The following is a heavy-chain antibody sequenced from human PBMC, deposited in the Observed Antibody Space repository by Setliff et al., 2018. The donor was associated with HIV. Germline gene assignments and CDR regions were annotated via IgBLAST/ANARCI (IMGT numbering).Heavy chain of an antibody. Sequence: LSLTCTVSGGSISNSNYFWDWIRQPPGKGLEWIGSAGSADYGGNAYYNPSLKSRVTISVETSKNQFSLKLTSVTAADTAVYYCARSYCGGGLCFRGLDLWGKGTTVTVSS. V-gene: IGHV4-39*07. CDR1: GGSISNSNYF. CDR3: ARSYCGGGLCFRGLDL. D-gene: IGHD2-21*01. CDR2: AGSADYGGNA. J-gene: IGHJ6*04.